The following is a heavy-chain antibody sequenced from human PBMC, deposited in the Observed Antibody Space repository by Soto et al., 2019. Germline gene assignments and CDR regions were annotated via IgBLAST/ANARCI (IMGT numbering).Heavy chain of an antibody. V-gene: IGHV3-11*06. Sequence: GGSLRLSCAASGFTFSDYYMSWIRQAPGKGLEWVSYISSSSSYTNYADSVKGRFTISRDNAKNSLYLQMNSLRAEDTAVYYCARGDSSSYPRGQYGMDVWGQGTTVTVSS. CDR1: GFTFSDYY. J-gene: IGHJ6*02. D-gene: IGHD6-6*01. CDR2: ISSSSSYT. CDR3: ARGDSSSYPRGQYGMDV.